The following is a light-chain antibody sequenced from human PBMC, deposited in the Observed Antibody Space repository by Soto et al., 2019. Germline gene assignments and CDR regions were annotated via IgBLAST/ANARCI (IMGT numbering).Light chain of an antibody. J-gene: IGLJ3*02. V-gene: IGLV3-21*02. CDR1: KIESKS. CDR2: DDT. CDR3: QVWDSSSDQGV. Sequence: SYDLTQPPSVSVAPGQTATITCEENKIESKSVHWYQQKPGQAPVLVLYDDTDRPSGISERFSGSNSGNTATLTISRVEAGDEADYYCQVWDSSSDQGVFGGGTKVTVL.